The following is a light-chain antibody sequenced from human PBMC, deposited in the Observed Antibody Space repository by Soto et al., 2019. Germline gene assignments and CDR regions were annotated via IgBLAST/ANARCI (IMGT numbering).Light chain of an antibody. CDR3: QKYNSALGFT. J-gene: IGKJ3*01. V-gene: IGKV1-27*01. Sequence: DIQMTQSPSSLSASVGDRVTITCRASQGISNYLAWYQQKPGKVPKLLIYAASTLQSGVPSRFSGSGSATDFTLTISSLQPEDVATYYCQKYNSALGFTFGPGTKVDIK. CDR2: AAS. CDR1: QGISNY.